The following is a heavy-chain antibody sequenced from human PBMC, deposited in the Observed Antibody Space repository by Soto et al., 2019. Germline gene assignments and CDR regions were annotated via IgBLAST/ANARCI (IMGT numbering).Heavy chain of an antibody. CDR2: ISGSGSTI. D-gene: IGHD4-4*01. V-gene: IGHV3-48*02. CDR3: ARSKYIDY. Sequence: GGSLRLSCIVSGLTFSSYNMNWVRQAPGKGLEWVTYISGSGSTIYYADSVKGRFTISRDNVKNSLYLQMNSLRDEDTAVYYCARSKYIDYWGQGTLVTVSS. CDR1: GLTFSSYN. J-gene: IGHJ4*02.